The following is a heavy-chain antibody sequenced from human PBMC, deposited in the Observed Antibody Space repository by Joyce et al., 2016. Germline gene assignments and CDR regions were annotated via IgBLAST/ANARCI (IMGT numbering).Heavy chain of an antibody. Sequence: EVQLVESGGGLVKPGGSLRLSCAASGFTFSRYSRRWVRQAPGKGLEWVSSLSMSSSYIKYTDSVKGRFTISRDNAKNSLYLQMNSLRVEDTAVYYCARSSYTNGIFDYWGQGTLVTVSS. CDR1: GFTFSRYS. CDR3: ARSSYTNGIFDY. V-gene: IGHV3-21*01. D-gene: IGHD2-8*01. J-gene: IGHJ4*02. CDR2: LSMSSSYI.